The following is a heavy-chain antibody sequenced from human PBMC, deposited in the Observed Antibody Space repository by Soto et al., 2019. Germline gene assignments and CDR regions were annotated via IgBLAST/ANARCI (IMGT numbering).Heavy chain of an antibody. CDR1: GGAISSYY. D-gene: IGHD3-3*01. V-gene: IGHV4-59*01. J-gene: IGHJ6*02. Sequence: SETLSLTCSVSGGAISSYYWSWVRQPPGKGLEWIGYIYYSGSTNYNPSLKSRVTISVDTSKNQFSLKLSSVTSADTAVYYCARGPSGGFWGGYYPPRYYDMDVWGQGTTVTVSS. CDR2: IYYSGST. CDR3: ARGPSGGFWGGYYPPRYYDMDV.